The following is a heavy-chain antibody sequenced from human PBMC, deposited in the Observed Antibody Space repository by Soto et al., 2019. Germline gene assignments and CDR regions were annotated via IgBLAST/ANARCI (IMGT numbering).Heavy chain of an antibody. V-gene: IGHV3-48*01. J-gene: IGHJ4*02. D-gene: IGHD6-13*01. CDR3: AREGSSSWYSVDY. Sequence: GGSLRLSCAASGFTFSSYSMNWVRQAPGKGLEWVSYISSSSSTMYYAESVKGRFTISRDNAKNSLYLQMNSLRSEDTAVYYCAREGSSSWYSVDYWGRGTLVTVSS. CDR2: ISSSSSTM. CDR1: GFTFSSYS.